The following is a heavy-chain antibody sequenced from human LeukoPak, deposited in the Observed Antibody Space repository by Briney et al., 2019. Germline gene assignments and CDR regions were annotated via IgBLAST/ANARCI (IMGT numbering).Heavy chain of an antibody. CDR3: ARVDDSPDY. Sequence: ASVKVSCTASGYTFTRYDINWVRQATGQGLEWMGWINLNSGNTGYAQKFQGRVTITRDTSIRTAYMEVSSLRSEDTAVYYCARVDDSPDYWGQGTLLTVSS. V-gene: IGHV1-8*03. CDR1: GYTFTRYD. CDR2: INLNSGNT. D-gene: IGHD3-22*01. J-gene: IGHJ4*02.